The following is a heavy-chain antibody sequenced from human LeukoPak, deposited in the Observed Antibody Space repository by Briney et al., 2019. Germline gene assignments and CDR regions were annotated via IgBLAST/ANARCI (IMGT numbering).Heavy chain of an antibody. CDR3: ARGGFDGRIDAFDI. V-gene: IGHV3-21*01. CDR2: ISSSSSYI. CDR1: GFTFSSYS. D-gene: IGHD3-9*01. J-gene: IGHJ3*02. Sequence: GGSLRLSCAASGFTFSSYSMNWVRQAPGKGLEWVSSISSSSSYIYYADSVKGRFTISRDNAKNSLYLQMNSLRAEDTAVYYCARGGFDGRIDAFDIWGQGTMVTVSS.